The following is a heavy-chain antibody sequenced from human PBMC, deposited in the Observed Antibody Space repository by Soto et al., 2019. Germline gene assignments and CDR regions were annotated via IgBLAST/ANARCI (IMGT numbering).Heavy chain of an antibody. V-gene: IGHV1-69*02. J-gene: IGHJ2*01. CDR3: ARGDTSFDI. D-gene: IGHD3-10*01. CDR1: GGTLTSYT. Sequence: GPEVKKPGSSVKVSCTASGGTLTSYTINWVRQAPGQGLEWMGRIIPLVEMANYAQKFQGRITITANTSTSAPYMELSSLRSEDTAVYYCARGDTSFDIWGRGTLITVSS. CDR2: IIPLVEMA.